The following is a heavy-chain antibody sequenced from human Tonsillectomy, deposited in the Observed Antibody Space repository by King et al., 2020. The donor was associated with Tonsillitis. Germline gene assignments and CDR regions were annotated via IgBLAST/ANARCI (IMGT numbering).Heavy chain of an antibody. V-gene: IGHV4-39*07. Sequence: QLQESGPGLVKPSETLSLTCTVSGGSISSSNYYWGWIRQPPGKGLEWIGTIYYSGSTYYNPSLKSRVTISLDTSKNQLSRKLSSVTAADTAVYYCASKLWFGHDIRFDYWGQGTLVTVSS. CDR3: ASKLWFGHDIRFDY. CDR2: IYYSGST. J-gene: IGHJ4*02. CDR1: GGSISSSNYY. D-gene: IGHD3-10*01.